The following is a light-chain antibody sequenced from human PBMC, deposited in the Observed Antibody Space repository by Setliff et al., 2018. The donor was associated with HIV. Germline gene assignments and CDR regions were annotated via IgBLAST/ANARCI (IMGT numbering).Light chain of an antibody. CDR1: KSNIGAGFD. CDR3: QSYDSSLNVV. V-gene: IGLV1-40*01. J-gene: IGLJ2*01. CDR2: DNT. Sequence: QSVLTQPPSVSGAPGQRVTISCAGDKSNIGAGFDVHWYQQLPGTAPKLVIRDNTNRPSGVPDRVSGSKSGTSASLAITGLQAEDEADYYCQSYDSSLNVVFGGGTKVTVL.